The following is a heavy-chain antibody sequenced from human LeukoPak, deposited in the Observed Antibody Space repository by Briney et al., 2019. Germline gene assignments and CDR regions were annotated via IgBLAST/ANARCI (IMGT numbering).Heavy chain of an antibody. D-gene: IGHD2-8*01. Sequence: SETLSLTCTVSGGSISSGGYYWSWIRQHPGKGQEWIGYIYYSGSTYYNPSLKSRVTISIDTSKNQFSLKLSSVTAADTAVYYCARAFCTNGVCPALGYWGQGTLVTVSS. CDR3: ARAFCTNGVCPALGY. CDR2: IYYSGST. J-gene: IGHJ4*02. V-gene: IGHV4-31*03. CDR1: GGSISSGGYY.